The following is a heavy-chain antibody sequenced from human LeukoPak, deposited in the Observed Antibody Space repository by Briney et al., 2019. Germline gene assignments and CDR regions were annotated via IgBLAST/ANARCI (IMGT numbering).Heavy chain of an antibody. Sequence: GGSLRLSCAASGFTFSSYWMHWVRQAPGKGLVWVSRINSDGSSTNYADSVKGRFTVSRDNAKNTLYLQINSLRAEDTAVYYCARANGDLWVDYWGQGTLVTVSS. CDR1: GFTFSSYW. V-gene: IGHV3-74*01. D-gene: IGHD4-17*01. CDR3: ARANGDLWVDY. CDR2: INSDGSST. J-gene: IGHJ4*02.